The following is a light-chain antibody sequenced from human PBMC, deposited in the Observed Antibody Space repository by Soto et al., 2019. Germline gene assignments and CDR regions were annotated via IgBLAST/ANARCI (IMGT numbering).Light chain of an antibody. CDR2: TTN. CDR3: AAWDDSLNVPVYV. Sequence: QSVLTQPHSASGTPGQRVTISCSGSSSNIGTSSVHWFQQLPGTAPKLLISTTNQRPSGVPERFSGSKSGTSASLAISGLQSEDEADFYCAAWDDSLNVPVYVFGTGTKVTVL. J-gene: IGLJ1*01. V-gene: IGLV1-44*01. CDR1: SSNIGTSS.